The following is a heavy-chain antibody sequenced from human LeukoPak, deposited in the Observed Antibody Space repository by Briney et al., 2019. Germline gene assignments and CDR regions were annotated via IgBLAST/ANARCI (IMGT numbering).Heavy chain of an antibody. D-gene: IGHD2-15*01. CDR3: ARGCGYCSGGSRRLYYFGF. J-gene: IGHJ4*02. V-gene: IGHV1-8*01. CDR2: MNPNSGNT. Sequence: ASVKVSCKASGYTFTSYDINWVRQATGQGLEWIGWMNPNSGNTGYAQKFQGRVAMTRNTSISTAYMELSSLRSEDTAVYYCARGCGYCSGGSRRLYYFGFWGQGTLVTVSS. CDR1: GYTFTSYD.